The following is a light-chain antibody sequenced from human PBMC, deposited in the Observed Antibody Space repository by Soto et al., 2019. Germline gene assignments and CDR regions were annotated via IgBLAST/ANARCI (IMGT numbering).Light chain of an antibody. CDR2: AAS. CDR1: QSISTY. J-gene: IGKJ2*01. CDR3: QQSYNTPHT. Sequence: DIQMTQSPSSLSASVGDRVTITCRASQSISTYLNWYQQKPLKAPKLLIYAASSLQSGDPSRFSGSGSGTDFTLTISSLQPEDFATYYCQQSYNTPHTFGQGTKLEIK. V-gene: IGKV1-39*01.